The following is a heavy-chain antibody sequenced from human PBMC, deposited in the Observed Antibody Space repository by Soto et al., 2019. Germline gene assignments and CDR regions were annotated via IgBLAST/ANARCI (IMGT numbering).Heavy chain of an antibody. V-gene: IGHV2-26*01. CDR1: GFSLSNARMG. D-gene: IGHD6-13*01. CDR3: ARISSSWYFDY. Sequence: SGPTLVNPTETLTLTCTVSGFSLSNARMGVSWIRQPPGKALEWLAHIFSNDEKSYSTSLKSRLTISKGTSKSQVVLTMTNMDPVDTATYYCARISSSWYFDYWGQGTLVTVSS. J-gene: IGHJ4*02. CDR2: IFSNDEK.